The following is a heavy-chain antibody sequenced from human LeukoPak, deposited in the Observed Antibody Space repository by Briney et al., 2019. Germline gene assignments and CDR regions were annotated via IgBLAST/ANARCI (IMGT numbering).Heavy chain of an antibody. J-gene: IGHJ4*02. Sequence: GGSLRLSCAASGFTFSSYSMNWVRQAPGKGAEWVSSISSSSSYIYYADSVKGRFTIYRDNAKNSLYMQMKRLRAEDTAVYYCARGWSGYGGNSGWDYWGQGTLVTVSS. CDR3: ARGWSGYGGNSGWDY. CDR1: GFTFSSYS. V-gene: IGHV3-21*01. CDR2: ISSSSSYI. D-gene: IGHD4-23*01.